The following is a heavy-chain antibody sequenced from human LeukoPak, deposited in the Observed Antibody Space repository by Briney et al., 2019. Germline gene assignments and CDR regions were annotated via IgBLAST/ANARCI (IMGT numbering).Heavy chain of an antibody. D-gene: IGHD3-22*01. CDR1: GFTFSSYG. CDR2: ISYDGSNK. CDR3: ARDQSYYDSSGYYSGTWFDP. V-gene: IGHV3-30*03. Sequence: GRSLRLSCAASGFTFSSYGMHWVRQAPGKGLEWVAVISYDGSNKYYADSVKGRFTISRDNSKNTLYLQMNSLRAEDTAVYYCARDQSYYDSSGYYSGTWFDPWGQGTLVTVSS. J-gene: IGHJ5*02.